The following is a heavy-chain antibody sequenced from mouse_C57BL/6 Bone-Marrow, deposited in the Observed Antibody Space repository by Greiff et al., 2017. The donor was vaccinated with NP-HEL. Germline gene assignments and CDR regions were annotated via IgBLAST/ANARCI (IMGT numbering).Heavy chain of an antibody. D-gene: IGHD2-5*01. Sequence: DAGGGLVQPKGSLKLSCAASGFSFNTYAMNWVRQAPGKGLEWVARIRSKSNNYATYYADSVKDRFTISRDDSESMLYLQMNNLKTEDTAMYYCVVPAYYSNYSWYFDVWGTGTTVTVSS. CDR3: VVPAYYSNYSWYFDV. CDR1: GFSFNTYA. V-gene: IGHV10-1*01. CDR2: IRSKSNNYAT. J-gene: IGHJ1*03.